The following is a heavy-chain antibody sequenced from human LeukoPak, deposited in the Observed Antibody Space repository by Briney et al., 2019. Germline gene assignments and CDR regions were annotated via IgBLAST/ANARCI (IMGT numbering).Heavy chain of an antibody. CDR3: TREGGKLDY. Sequence: SETLSLTCAVYGGSFSDYHYSWIRQPPGKGLEWIGEINHSGSTNYKPSLKSQVAISVDTSRKQFSLKLNSVTAADTAVYYCTREGGKLDYWGQGTLVTVSS. CDR1: GGSFSDYH. J-gene: IGHJ4*02. V-gene: IGHV4-34*01. CDR2: INHSGST. D-gene: IGHD3-16*01.